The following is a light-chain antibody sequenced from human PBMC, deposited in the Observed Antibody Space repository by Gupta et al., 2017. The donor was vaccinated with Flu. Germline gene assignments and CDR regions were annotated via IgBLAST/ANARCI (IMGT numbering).Light chain of an antibody. CDR1: QSVLYSSYNKNY. J-gene: IGKJ4*01. CDR3: QQYYITPLT. Sequence: DIVMTQSPDSLAMSLGERATINCQSSQSVLYSSYNKNYLAWYQQKPGKSPKLLFYWASTRESGVPDRFSGSGSGTDFTLTISSLQAEDVAVYYCQQYYITPLTFGGGTKVEIK. CDR2: WAS. V-gene: IGKV4-1*01.